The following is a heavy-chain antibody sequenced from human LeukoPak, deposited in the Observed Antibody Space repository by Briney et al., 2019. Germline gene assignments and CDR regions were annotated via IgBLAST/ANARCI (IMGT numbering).Heavy chain of an antibody. D-gene: IGHD3-10*01. CDR3: ARRFITMVRGVIGWFDP. J-gene: IGHJ5*02. V-gene: IGHV4-59*12. CDR2: ISYTGNT. Sequence: SETLSLTCTVSGGAISTYYWSWIRQPPGKGLEWIGYISYTGNTDYNPSLKSRVTISVDTSKNQFSLKLSSVTAADTAVYYCARRFITMVRGVIGWFDPWGQGTLVTVSS. CDR1: GGAISTYY.